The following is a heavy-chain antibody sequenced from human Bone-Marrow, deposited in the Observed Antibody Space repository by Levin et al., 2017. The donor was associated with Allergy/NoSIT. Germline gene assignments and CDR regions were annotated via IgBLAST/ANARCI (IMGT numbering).Heavy chain of an antibody. CDR1: GFTFSSYA. D-gene: IGHD3-22*01. Sequence: GGSLRLSCAASGFTFSSYAMSWVRQAPGKGLEWVSAISGSGGSTYYADSVKGRFTISRDNSKNTLYLQMNSLRAEDTAVYYCAKDQRSWYYDSSGYYLVEGNTEYFQHWGQGTLVTVSS. CDR2: ISGSGGST. V-gene: IGHV3-23*01. CDR3: AKDQRSWYYDSSGYYLVEGNTEYFQH. J-gene: IGHJ1*01.